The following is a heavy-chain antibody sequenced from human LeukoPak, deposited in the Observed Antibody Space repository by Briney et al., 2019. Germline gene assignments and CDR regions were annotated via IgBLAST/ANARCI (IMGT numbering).Heavy chain of an antibody. CDR2: TDSGGST. Sequence: GGSLRLSCSASGFTVSSHYMSWVRQAPGKGLEWVSVTDSGGSTSYADSVRGRFTISRDTSKNTLYLQMNGLRAEDTAVYYCARLGDYSNKDWGQGTLVTVSS. D-gene: IGHD4-11*01. V-gene: IGHV3-53*01. J-gene: IGHJ4*02. CDR3: ARLGDYSNKD. CDR1: GFTVSSHY.